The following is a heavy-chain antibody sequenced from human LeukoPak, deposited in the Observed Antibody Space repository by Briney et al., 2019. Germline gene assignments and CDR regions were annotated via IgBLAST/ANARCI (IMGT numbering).Heavy chain of an antibody. J-gene: IGHJ1*01. CDR3: AHLGGMVIQN. Sequence: PGGSLRLSCVASGFTFSDYYMSWIRQAPGKGLEWVSYISSGASTIYYADSVKGRFAISRDNAKNSLYLQMNSLRAEDTAVYYCAHLGGMVIQNWGQGTLVTVSS. CDR2: ISSGASTI. D-gene: IGHD3-16*01. V-gene: IGHV3-11*04. CDR1: GFTFSDYY.